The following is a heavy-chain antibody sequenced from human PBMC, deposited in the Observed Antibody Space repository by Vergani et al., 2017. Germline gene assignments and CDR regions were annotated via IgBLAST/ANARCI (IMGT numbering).Heavy chain of an antibody. CDR2: IYYSGGT. CDR1: GFTFSSYS. J-gene: IGHJ4*02. V-gene: IGHV4-59*05. CDR3: ARHGGGEWLVLGFDY. D-gene: IGHD6-19*01. Sequence: VQLLESGGGLVQPGGSLRLSCAASGFTFSSYSMTWVRQAPGKGLEWIGSIYYSGGTYYNPSLKSRVTISVDTSKNQFSLKLSSVTAADTAVYYCARHGGGEWLVLGFDYWGQGTLVTVSS.